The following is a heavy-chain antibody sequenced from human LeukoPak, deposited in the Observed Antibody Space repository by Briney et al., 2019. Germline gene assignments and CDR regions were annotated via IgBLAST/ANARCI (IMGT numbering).Heavy chain of an antibody. D-gene: IGHD3-3*01. Sequence: GGSLRLSCAASGFTFNSYWMTWVRQAPGKGLEWVANIKQDGSEKYYVDSVKGRFIIARDNAMNSLYLQMNSLRAEDTAVYYCARDKGVDFWSGQPGYYYYGMDVWGQGTTVTVSS. J-gene: IGHJ6*02. CDR3: ARDKGVDFWSGQPGYYYYGMDV. CDR2: IKQDGSEK. CDR1: GFTFNSYW. V-gene: IGHV3-7*03.